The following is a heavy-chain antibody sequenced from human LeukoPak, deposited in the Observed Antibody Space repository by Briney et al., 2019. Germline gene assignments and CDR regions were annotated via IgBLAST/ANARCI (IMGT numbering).Heavy chain of an antibody. D-gene: IGHD3-10*01. V-gene: IGHV4-4*02. CDR3: VRDRGEWSYSHDY. Sequence: DPSETLSLTCAVSGASISSNWWNWVRQPPGKGLEWIGEIHHSGSANYNPSLKSRVTISLDTSENQFPLRLSSVTAADTAVYYRVRDRGEWSYSHDYWGQGTLVTVSS. J-gene: IGHJ4*02. CDR2: IHHSGSA. CDR1: GASISSNW.